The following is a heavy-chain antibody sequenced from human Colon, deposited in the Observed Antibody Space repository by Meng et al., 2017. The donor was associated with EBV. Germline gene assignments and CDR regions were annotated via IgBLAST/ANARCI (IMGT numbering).Heavy chain of an antibody. Sequence: QARLRGSAPVLGKPPPTLLLTCAVSGASVISGGHHWSWVRQHPGKGLELIGDIYYSGDIGNTYYNPSLKRRLAISVDSSKNQFSLKLTSVTAADTAVYYCSRYYYDSSGYVFFDYWGQGTLVTVSS. CDR3: SRYYYDSSGYVFFDY. J-gene: IGHJ4*02. CDR1: GASVISGGHH. V-gene: IGHV4-30-4*01. CDR2: IYYSGDIGNT. D-gene: IGHD3-22*01.